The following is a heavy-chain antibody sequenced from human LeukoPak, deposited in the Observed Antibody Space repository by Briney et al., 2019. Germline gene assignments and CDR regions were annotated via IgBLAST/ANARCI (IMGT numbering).Heavy chain of an antibody. CDR3: ARINSSRWYDF. D-gene: IGHD6-13*01. V-gene: IGHV1-2*02. CDR2: INPNIGDT. Sequence: GASVKVSFKASGYTFTRYYMHWVRQAPGPGLEWMGWINPNIGDTNYAQKFQGRVTMTRDTSISTAYMELSRLRFDDTAVYYCARINSSRWYDFWGQGTLVSVFS. J-gene: IGHJ4*02. CDR1: GYTFTRYY.